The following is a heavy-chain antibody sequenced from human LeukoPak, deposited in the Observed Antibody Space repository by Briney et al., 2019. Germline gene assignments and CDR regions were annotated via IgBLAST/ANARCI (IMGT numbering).Heavy chain of an antibody. J-gene: IGHJ4*02. CDR1: GYTLTELS. CDR3: ARGSGSYYLLFDY. Sequence: ASVKVSCKVSGYTLTELSMHWVRQAPGQGLEWMGWINTNTGNPTYAQGFTGRFVFSLDTSVSTAYLQISSLKAEDTAVYYCARGSGSYYLLFDYWGQGTLVTVSS. CDR2: INTNTGNP. V-gene: IGHV7-4-1*02. D-gene: IGHD1-26*01.